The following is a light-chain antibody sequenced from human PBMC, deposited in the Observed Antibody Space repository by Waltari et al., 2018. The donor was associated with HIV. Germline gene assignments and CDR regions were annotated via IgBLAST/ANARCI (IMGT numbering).Light chain of an antibody. Sequence: SFELTQPPSLSVFPGQTNTITCHGDALPNQNVYWYQQKSGLAPVLIIYKDSWRPSGIPARFSASSSGTTATLTISGVQAEDEADYYCQSADTSTSYDVFGTGTKVTVL. V-gene: IGLV3-25*03. CDR1: ALPNQN. CDR3: QSADTSTSYDV. CDR2: KDS. J-gene: IGLJ1*01.